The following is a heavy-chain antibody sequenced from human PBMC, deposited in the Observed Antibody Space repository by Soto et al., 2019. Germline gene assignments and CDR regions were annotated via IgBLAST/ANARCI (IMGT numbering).Heavy chain of an antibody. D-gene: IGHD2-15*01. J-gene: IGHJ5*02. CDR1: CGSISSYY. Sequence: PSDTLSLTCTVSCGSISSYYWSWIRQPPGKGLEWIGYIYYSGSTNYNPSLKSRVTISLDTSKNQFSLKLRSVTAADTAVYYCARDYGGKSDWFDPWGQGTLVTVSS. V-gene: IGHV4-59*01. CDR2: IYYSGST. CDR3: ARDYGGKSDWFDP.